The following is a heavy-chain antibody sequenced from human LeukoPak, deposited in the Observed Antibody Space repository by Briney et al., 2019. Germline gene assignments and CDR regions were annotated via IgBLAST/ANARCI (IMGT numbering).Heavy chain of an antibody. J-gene: IGHJ6*02. CDR3: AREVVVVPAAIHYGMDV. Sequence: SETLSLTCAVYGGYFSDYFWGGIGQPPGKGVAWMGEINHSGRTYYKPSLTSRVTIAVDTSKNQFSLSLSSVTAADRAVYYCAREVVVVPAAIHYGMDVWGQGTTVTVSS. V-gene: IGHV4-34*01. CDR2: INHSGRT. CDR1: GGYFSDYF. D-gene: IGHD2-2*01.